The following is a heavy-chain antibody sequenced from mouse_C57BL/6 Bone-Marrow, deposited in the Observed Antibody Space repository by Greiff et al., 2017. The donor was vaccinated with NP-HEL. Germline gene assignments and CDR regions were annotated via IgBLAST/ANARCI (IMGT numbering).Heavy chain of an antibody. CDR1: GYTFTSYW. J-gene: IGHJ4*01. CDR3: ARERVYYAMDY. CDR2: IDPSDSYT. V-gene: IGHV1-59*01. Sequence: VQLQQSGAELVRPGTSVKLSCKASGYTFTSYWMHWVKQRPGQGLEWIGVIDPSDSYTNYNQKFKGKATLTVDTSSSTAYMQLSSLTSEDSAVYYCARERVYYAMDYWGQGTSVTVSS.